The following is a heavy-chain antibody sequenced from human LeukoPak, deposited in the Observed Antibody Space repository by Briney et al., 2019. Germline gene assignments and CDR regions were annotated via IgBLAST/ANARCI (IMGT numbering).Heavy chain of an antibody. Sequence: GRSLRLSCAASGFTFSSYGMHWVRQAPGKGLEWVAVIWYDGSNKYYADSVKGRFTISRDNSKNTLYLQMNSLRAEDTAVYYCARDKPPPYYYASSGIFDYWGQGTLVTVSS. V-gene: IGHV3-33*01. J-gene: IGHJ4*02. CDR2: IWYDGSNK. D-gene: IGHD3-22*01. CDR3: ARDKPPPYYYASSGIFDY. CDR1: GFTFSSYG.